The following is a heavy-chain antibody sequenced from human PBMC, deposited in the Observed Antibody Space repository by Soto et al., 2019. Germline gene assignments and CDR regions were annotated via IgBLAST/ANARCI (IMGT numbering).Heavy chain of an antibody. CDR1: GDSVSSNCTA. CDR2: TNYRSRRYK. J-gene: IGHJ6*03. D-gene: IGHD3-22*01. CDR3: GRTNSQWLYYMDV. Sequence: SQTLSLACPLSGDSVSSNCTAWNWIRQSPARGLEWMGRTNYRSRRYKDYADSVRSRITVNDATSKNPYTVHRSSMTPEDTVVYYGGRTNSQWLYYMDVWDKGTQVTVYS. V-gene: IGHV6-1*01.